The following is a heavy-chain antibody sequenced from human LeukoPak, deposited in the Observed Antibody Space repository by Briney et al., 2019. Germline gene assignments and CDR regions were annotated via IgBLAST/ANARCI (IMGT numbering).Heavy chain of an antibody. CDR2: ISAYNGNT. CDR3: ARDLPYGCSSTSCYFHFDY. J-gene: IGHJ4*02. V-gene: IGHV1-18*01. D-gene: IGHD2-2*01. Sequence: ASVTVSCKASGYTFTSYGISWVRQAPGQGLEWMGWISAYNGNTNYAQKLQDRVTMTTDTSVTTAYMELRSLRSDDTAVYYCARDLPYGCSSTSCYFHFDYWGQGTLVTVSS. CDR1: GYTFTSYG.